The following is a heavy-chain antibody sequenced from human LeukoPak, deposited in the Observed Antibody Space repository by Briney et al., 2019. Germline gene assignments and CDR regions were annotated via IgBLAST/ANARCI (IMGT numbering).Heavy chain of an antibody. Sequence: PSGTLSLTCAVSGGSISSSTNWWSWIRQPPGKGLEWIGEINHSGSTNYNPSLKSRVTISVDTSKNQFSLKLSSVTAADTAVYYCARRGLRYFDWLGAFDIWGQGTMVTVSS. CDR1: GGSISSSTNW. V-gene: IGHV4-4*02. CDR2: INHSGST. D-gene: IGHD3-9*01. CDR3: ARRGLRYFDWLGAFDI. J-gene: IGHJ3*02.